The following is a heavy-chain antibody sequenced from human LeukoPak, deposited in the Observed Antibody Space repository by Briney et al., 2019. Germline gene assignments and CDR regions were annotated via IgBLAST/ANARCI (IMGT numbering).Heavy chain of an antibody. CDR2: INPNSGVT. CDR1: GYTFTGYH. D-gene: IGHD3-22*01. V-gene: IGHV1-2*02. CDR3: ARDNYYDSSAYYWGYFDY. Sequence: GASVKVSCKASGYTFTGYHIHWVRQAPGQGLEWMGWINPNSGVTKYAQKFQGGVTMTRDTSITTVYMELSRLTTDDTAVYYCARDNYYDSSAYYWGYFDYWGQGTLVTVSS. J-gene: IGHJ4*02.